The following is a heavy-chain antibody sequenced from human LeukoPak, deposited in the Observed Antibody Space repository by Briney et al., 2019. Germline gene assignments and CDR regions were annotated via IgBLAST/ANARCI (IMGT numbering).Heavy chain of an antibody. CDR1: GFTFSSYG. Sequence: GGSLRLSCAASGFTFSSYGMHWVRQAPGKGLEWVSYISSSGSTIYYADSVKGRFTISRDNAKNSLYLQMNSLRAEDTAVYYCARDIYYDSSGYFYWGQGTLVTVSS. D-gene: IGHD3-22*01. CDR3: ARDIYYDSSGYFY. V-gene: IGHV3-48*04. J-gene: IGHJ4*02. CDR2: ISSSGSTI.